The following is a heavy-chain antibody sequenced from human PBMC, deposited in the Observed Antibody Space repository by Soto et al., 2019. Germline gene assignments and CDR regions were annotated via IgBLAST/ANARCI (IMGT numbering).Heavy chain of an antibody. CDR2: ISAYNGNT. CDR3: ARDRTYYYGSGSFYYYGMDV. J-gene: IGHJ6*02. Sequence: ASVKVSCKASGYTFTSYGISWVRQAPGQGLEWMGWISAYNGNTNYAQKLQGRVTMTTDTSTSTAYMELRSLRSDDTAVYYCARDRTYYYGSGSFYYYGMDVWGQGTTVTVS. CDR1: GYTFTSYG. D-gene: IGHD3-10*01. V-gene: IGHV1-18*01.